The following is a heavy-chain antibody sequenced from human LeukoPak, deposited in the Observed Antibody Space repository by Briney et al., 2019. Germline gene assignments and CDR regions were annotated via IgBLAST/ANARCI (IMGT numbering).Heavy chain of an antibody. CDR2: ISWNGGST. Sequence: GGSLRLSCGASGFTFDDRAMHWVRQAPGKGLEWVSLISWNGGSTYYADSVKGRFTISRDNSKNSLYLQMNSLRTEDTALYYCAKGFSYCDYWGQGTLVTVSS. CDR1: GFTFDDRA. V-gene: IGHV3-43*01. D-gene: IGHD3-3*01. J-gene: IGHJ4*02. CDR3: AKGFSYCDY.